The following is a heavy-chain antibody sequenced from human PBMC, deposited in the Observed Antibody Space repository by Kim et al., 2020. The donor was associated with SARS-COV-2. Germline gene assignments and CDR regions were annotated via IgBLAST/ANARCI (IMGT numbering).Heavy chain of an antibody. Sequence: YYAASVKGGFTITRDNSKNTLDLQMNSLRAEDTAVYYCARGGGRDAFDIWGQGTMVTVSS. J-gene: IGHJ3*02. V-gene: IGHV3-53*01. CDR3: ARGGGRDAFDI. D-gene: IGHD3-16*01.